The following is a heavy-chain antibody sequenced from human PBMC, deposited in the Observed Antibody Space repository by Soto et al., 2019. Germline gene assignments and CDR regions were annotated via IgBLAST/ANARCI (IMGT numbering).Heavy chain of an antibody. D-gene: IGHD3-9*01. CDR3: ARDDSDYDILTGCDY. CDR1: GFIFRDWF. V-gene: IGHV3-11*04. J-gene: IGHJ4*02. Sequence: GGSLRLSCAASGFIFRDWFMSWIRQAPGKGLEWISYISKDSGRATRYADSVKGRFTISRDNSKNTLYLQMNSLRAEDTAVYYCARDDSDYDILTGCDYWGQGTLVTVSS. CDR2: ISKDSGRAT.